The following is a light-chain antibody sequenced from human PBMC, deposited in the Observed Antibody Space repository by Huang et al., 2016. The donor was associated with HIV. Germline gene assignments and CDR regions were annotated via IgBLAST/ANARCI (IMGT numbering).Light chain of an antibody. J-gene: IGKJ1*01. CDR2: QVS. CDR3: MLGTRWPWT. V-gene: IGKV2-30*02. Sequence: DVVMTQSPLSLPVTLGQPASISCRSSQSLVHSDGNTYLNWFQQRPGQSPRRLIYQVSNRESGVPDRFSGSGSGTDFTLKISRVEAEDVGIYYCMLGTRWPWTFGQGTKVEIK. CDR1: QSLVHSDGNTY.